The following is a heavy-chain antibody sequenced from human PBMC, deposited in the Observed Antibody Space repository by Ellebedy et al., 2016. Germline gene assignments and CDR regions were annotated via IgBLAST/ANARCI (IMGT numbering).Heavy chain of an antibody. Sequence: GESLKISXAASGFTFSNYWMHWVRQAPGKGLMWVSRINSDGSSTSYADSVKGRFTISRDNAKNTLYLQMNSLRAEDTAWYYCAREQLMTDTDLDAFDIWGQGTMVTVSS. D-gene: IGHD5-18*01. J-gene: IGHJ3*02. V-gene: IGHV3-74*01. CDR2: INSDGSST. CDR1: GFTFSNYW. CDR3: AREQLMTDTDLDAFDI.